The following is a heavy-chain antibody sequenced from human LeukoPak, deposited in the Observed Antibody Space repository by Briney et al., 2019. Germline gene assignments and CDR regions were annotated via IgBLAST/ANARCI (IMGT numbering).Heavy chain of an antibody. CDR3: AQRSGYYQL. Sequence: PGRSLRLSCAASGFTFDDYAMHWVRQAPGEGLEWVSGISWNSGSIGYADSVKGRFTISRDNAKNTLYLQMNSLRAEDTAVYYCAQRSGYYQLWGQGTLVTVSS. CDR2: ISWNSGSI. D-gene: IGHD3-22*01. CDR1: GFTFDDYA. V-gene: IGHV3-9*01. J-gene: IGHJ4*02.